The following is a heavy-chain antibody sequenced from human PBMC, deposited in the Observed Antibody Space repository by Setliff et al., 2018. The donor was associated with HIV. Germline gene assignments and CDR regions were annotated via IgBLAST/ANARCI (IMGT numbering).Heavy chain of an antibody. V-gene: IGHV1-2*02. D-gene: IGHD1-26*01. CDR1: GYTFSGYY. CDR3: ALASIVPTARWNH. J-gene: IGHJ4*02. CDR2: INPNSGAT. Sequence: ASVKVSCKTSGYTFSGYYLHWVRRAPGRGLEWMGWINPNSGATNYARNFQGRVTMTRDTSISTAYMDLSSLKSDDTAVYYCALASIVPTARWNHWGRGTLVTVSS.